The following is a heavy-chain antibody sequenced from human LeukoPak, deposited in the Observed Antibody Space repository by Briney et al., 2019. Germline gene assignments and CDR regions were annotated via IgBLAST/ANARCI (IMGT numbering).Heavy chain of an antibody. CDR3: ARGSGYDIDY. Sequence: GGALRLSCAASGFTFSTYEMNWVRQAPGKGLEGVSYISSSGSTTYYADSVKGRFTISRDNAKNSLYLQMNSLRAEDTAVYYCARGSGYDIDYWGQGTLVTVSS. V-gene: IGHV3-48*03. D-gene: IGHD5-12*01. CDR2: ISSSGSTT. J-gene: IGHJ4*02. CDR1: GFTFSTYE.